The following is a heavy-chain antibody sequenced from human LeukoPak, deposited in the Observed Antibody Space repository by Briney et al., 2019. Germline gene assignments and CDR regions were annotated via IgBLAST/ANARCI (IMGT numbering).Heavy chain of an antibody. CDR1: EFSVGSNY. V-gene: IGHV3-30*03. CDR3: ARGSLYGGKIDP. Sequence: GGSLRLSCAASEFSVGSNYMTWVRQAPGKGLEWVAVISYDGSNKYYADSVKGRFTISRDNSKNTLYLQMNSLRAEDTAVYYCARGSLYGGKIDPWGQGTLVTVSS. D-gene: IGHD4-23*01. J-gene: IGHJ5*02. CDR2: ISYDGSNK.